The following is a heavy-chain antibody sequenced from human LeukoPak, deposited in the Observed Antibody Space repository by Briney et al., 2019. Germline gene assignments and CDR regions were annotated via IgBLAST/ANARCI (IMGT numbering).Heavy chain of an antibody. Sequence: ASVKVSCKTSGYTFTDFGMSWVRQAPGQGLEWMGWISAYSGDTNYAHNLQGRVTMTTDTSTSTAYMELRSIRSDDTAMDYCARGRPSDFWGQGTLVTVSS. V-gene: IGHV1-18*01. J-gene: IGHJ4*02. D-gene: IGHD3-3*01. CDR2: ISAYSGDT. CDR3: ARGRPSDF. CDR1: GYTFTDFG.